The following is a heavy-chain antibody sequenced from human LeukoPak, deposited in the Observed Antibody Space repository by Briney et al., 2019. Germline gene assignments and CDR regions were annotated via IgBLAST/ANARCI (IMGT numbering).Heavy chain of an antibody. J-gene: IGHJ3*02. D-gene: IGHD6-19*01. Sequence: GGSLRLSCAASGFTFSSYAMHWVRQAPGKGLEWVAVISYDGSDKSYADSVKGRFTISRDNSKNTLYLQMNSLRAEDTAVYYCARVHSSGWYDAFDIWGQGTMVTVSS. CDR3: ARVHSSGWYDAFDI. CDR2: ISYDGSDK. CDR1: GFTFSSYA. V-gene: IGHV3-30-3*01.